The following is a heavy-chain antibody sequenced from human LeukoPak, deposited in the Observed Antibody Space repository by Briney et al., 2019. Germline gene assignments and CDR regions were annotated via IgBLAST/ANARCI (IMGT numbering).Heavy chain of an antibody. Sequence: GGSLRLSCAASGFTFSRYWMHWVRQAPGKGLVWVSRINSDGSSTNYADSVKGRFTISRDNAKNTLFLQMNSLRAEDTAVYYCATTSGSYRFDPWGQGTLVTVSS. J-gene: IGHJ5*02. CDR1: GFTFSRYW. D-gene: IGHD1-26*01. CDR2: INSDGSST. CDR3: ATTSGSYRFDP. V-gene: IGHV3-74*01.